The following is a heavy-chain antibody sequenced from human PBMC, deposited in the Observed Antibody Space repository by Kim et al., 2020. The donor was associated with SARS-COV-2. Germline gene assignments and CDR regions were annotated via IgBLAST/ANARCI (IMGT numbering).Heavy chain of an antibody. Sequence: GGSLRLSCAASGFTFNNYGMHWVRQAPGKGLEWVAVIWYDGSNKYYVDSVKGRFTISRDNSKNTLYLQMNSLRAEDTAVYYCASAPSDSSSYYWGQGTLV. D-gene: IGHD3-22*01. CDR3: ASAPSDSSSYY. V-gene: IGHV3-33*01. CDR2: IWYDGSNK. J-gene: IGHJ4*02. CDR1: GFTFNNYG.